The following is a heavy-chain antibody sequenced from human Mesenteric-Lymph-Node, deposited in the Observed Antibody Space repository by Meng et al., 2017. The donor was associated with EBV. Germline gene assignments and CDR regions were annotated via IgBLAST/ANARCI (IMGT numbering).Heavy chain of an antibody. V-gene: IGHV4-34*12. D-gene: IGHD2-8*02. CDR3: ARRPTGIDY. Sequence: LLQESGPGLLKPSETLSLTCAVNGGSLSGAYWNWIRQPPGKGLEWIGEIIHGGSPSYNPSLKSRVTISIDTSKNQLSLMLSSVTAADTAVYYCARRPTGIDYWGQGTLVTVSS. J-gene: IGHJ4*02. CDR1: GGSLSGAY. CDR2: IIHGGSP.